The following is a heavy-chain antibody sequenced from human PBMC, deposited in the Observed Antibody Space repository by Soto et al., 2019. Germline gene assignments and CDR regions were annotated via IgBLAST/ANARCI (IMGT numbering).Heavy chain of an antibody. Sequence: GESLKISCAASGFTFSSYGMHWVRQAPGKGLEWVAVIWYDGSNKYYADSVKGRFTISRDNSKNTLYLQMNSLRAEDTAVYYCARAYGSGSYYFDYWGQGTLVTVSS. V-gene: IGHV3-33*01. D-gene: IGHD3-10*01. J-gene: IGHJ4*02. CDR3: ARAYGSGSYYFDY. CDR1: GFTFSSYG. CDR2: IWYDGSNK.